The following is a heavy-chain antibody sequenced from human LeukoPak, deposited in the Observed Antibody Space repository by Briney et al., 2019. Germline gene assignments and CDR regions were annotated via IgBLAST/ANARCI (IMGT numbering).Heavy chain of an antibody. Sequence: PGGSLRLSCAASGFTFSSYIMNWVRQAPGKGLEWVSSISSISSYIYYADSEKGRFTISRDNSKNTLYLQMNSLRAEDTAVYYCAKELSGFGELSNYWGQGTLVTVSS. CDR2: ISSISSYI. CDR1: GFTFSSYI. CDR3: AKELSGFGELSNY. D-gene: IGHD3-10*01. V-gene: IGHV3-21*04. J-gene: IGHJ4*02.